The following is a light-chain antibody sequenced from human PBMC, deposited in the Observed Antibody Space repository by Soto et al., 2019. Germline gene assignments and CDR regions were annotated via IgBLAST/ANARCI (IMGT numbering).Light chain of an antibody. V-gene: IGKV3-20*01. J-gene: IGKJ1*01. CDR1: QSVSNDF. CDR2: GAS. Sequence: IVLTQSPGILSLSPGERATLCCRTSQSVSNDFLAWYQQKPGQAPRLLIYGASTRATDVPDRFSGSGSGADFTLSISRLEPEDFAVYYCQQYGSSPPRTFGQGTKVDIK. CDR3: QQYGSSPPRT.